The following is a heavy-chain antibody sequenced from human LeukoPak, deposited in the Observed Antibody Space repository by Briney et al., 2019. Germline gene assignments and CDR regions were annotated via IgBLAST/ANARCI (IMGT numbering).Heavy chain of an antibody. J-gene: IGHJ1*01. V-gene: IGHV4-59*01. CDR2: IYYSGST. CDR3: ARSSPYYDSSGREYFQH. CDR1: GEFFSGFY. D-gene: IGHD3-22*01. Sequence: SETLSLTCDVHGEFFSGFYWSWIRQPPGKGLEWVGYIYYSGSTNYNPSLKSRVTISVDTSKNQFSLKLSSVTAADTAVYYCARSSPYYDSSGREYFQHWGQGTLVTVSS.